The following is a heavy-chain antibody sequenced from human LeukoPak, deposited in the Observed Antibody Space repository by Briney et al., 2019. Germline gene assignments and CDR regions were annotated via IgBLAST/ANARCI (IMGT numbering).Heavy chain of an antibody. V-gene: IGHV4-59*01. D-gene: IGHD4-17*01. Sequence: PGGSLRLSCAASGFTFSSYAMSSVRQAPRKGLEWIGYIYYSGSTNYNPSLKSRVTISVDTSKNQSSPKLSSVTAADTAVYYCARNGDYAPVFDYWGQGTLVTVSS. CDR3: ARNGDYAPVFDY. CDR2: IYYSGST. CDR1: GFTFSSYA. J-gene: IGHJ4*02.